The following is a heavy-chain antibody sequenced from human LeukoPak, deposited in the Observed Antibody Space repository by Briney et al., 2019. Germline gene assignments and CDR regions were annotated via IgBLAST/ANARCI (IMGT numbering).Heavy chain of an antibody. V-gene: IGHV3-30*18. CDR3: AKDLAGTLFDY. J-gene: IGHJ4*02. CDR2: MSFDGSNK. CDR1: GFTFSSYG. Sequence: GGSLRLSCAASGFTFSSYGMHWVRQAPGKGLEWVAVMSFDGSNKYYADSVKGRFTISRDNSKNTLCLQMNSLRDEDTAVYYCAKDLAGTLFDYWGQGTLVTVSS. D-gene: IGHD6-13*01.